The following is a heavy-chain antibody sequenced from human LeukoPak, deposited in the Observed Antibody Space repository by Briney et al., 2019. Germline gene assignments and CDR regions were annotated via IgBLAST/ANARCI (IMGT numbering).Heavy chain of an antibody. D-gene: IGHD4-17*01. J-gene: IGHJ4*02. CDR2: INHSGST. CDR1: GXSFSGYY. V-gene: IGHV4-34*01. CDR3: ARILTTVTTEGDY. Sequence: PSETLSLTCGVYGXSFSGYYWSWIRQPPGKGLEWIGEINHSGSTNYNPSLKSRVTISVDTAKNQFSLKLSSVTAADTAVYYCARILTTVTTEGDYWGRGTLVTVSS.